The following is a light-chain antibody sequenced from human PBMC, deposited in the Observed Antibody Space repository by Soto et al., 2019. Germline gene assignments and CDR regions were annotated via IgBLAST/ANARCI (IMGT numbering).Light chain of an antibody. V-gene: IGKV4-1*01. CDR1: QTVLYKSNIKNY. CDR3: QQYYGSPPWT. CDR2: WAS. J-gene: IGKJ1*01. Sequence: EIVMTQSPDSLSLTLGESATINCKSSQTVLYKSNIKNYLAWYQQKPGQAPKVIIYWASTRKSGVPARFRGSGSGTDFTLTIDSLQAEDVAIYYCQQYYGSPPWTFGQGTKVDIK.